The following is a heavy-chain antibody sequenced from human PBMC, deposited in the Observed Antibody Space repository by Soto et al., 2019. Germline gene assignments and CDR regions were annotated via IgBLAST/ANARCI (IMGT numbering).Heavy chain of an antibody. V-gene: IGHV3-30-3*01. D-gene: IGHD3-3*01. Sequence: GGSLRLSCAASGFTFSSYAMHWVRQAPGKGLEWVAVISYGGSNKYYADSVKGRFTISRDNSKNTLYLQMNSLRAEDTAVYYCARDRPLRAYYDFWSGYYPSYYYYYGMDVWGQGTTVTVSS. CDR3: ARDRPLRAYYDFWSGYYPSYYYYYGMDV. CDR2: ISYGGSNK. J-gene: IGHJ6*02. CDR1: GFTFSSYA.